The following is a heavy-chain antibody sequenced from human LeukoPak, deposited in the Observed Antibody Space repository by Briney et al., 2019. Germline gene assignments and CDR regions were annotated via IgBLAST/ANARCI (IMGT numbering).Heavy chain of an antibody. V-gene: IGHV4-61*01. J-gene: IGHJ5*02. CDR2: ISYSGST. Sequence: KPSETLSLTCTVSGGSVSTDSYYWNWIRQPPGKGLEWIGYISYSGSTIYNPSLKSRVIISVDTSKNQFSLKLSSVTAADTAIYYCASDLVLSWFDLWGQGIPVTVSS. CDR3: ASDLVLSWFDL. D-gene: IGHD3-16*02. CDR1: GGSVSTDSYY.